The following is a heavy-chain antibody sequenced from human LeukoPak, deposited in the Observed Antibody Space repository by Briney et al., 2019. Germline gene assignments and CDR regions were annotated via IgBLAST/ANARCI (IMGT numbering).Heavy chain of an antibody. CDR3: GGGVGVWGTYRLDY. J-gene: IGHJ4*01. V-gene: IGHV3-7*01. CDR2: IRQDGNEK. Sequence: GGSLRLSCAASGFTFGSHWMSWVRQAPGKGLEWVANIRQDGNEKSYVDSVKGRFTISRDNAKDSLYLQMNSLRADDTAVYYCGGGVGVWGTYRLDYWGHGTLVTVSS. CDR1: GFTFGSHW. D-gene: IGHD3-16*02.